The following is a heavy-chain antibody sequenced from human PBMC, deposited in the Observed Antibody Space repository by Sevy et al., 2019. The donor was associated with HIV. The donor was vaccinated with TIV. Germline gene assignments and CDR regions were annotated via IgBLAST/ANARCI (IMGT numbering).Heavy chain of an antibody. J-gene: IGHJ4*02. Sequence: GGSLRLSCVASGFTFSSYWMTWVRQAPGKGLEWVANIKQDMSEKYYADSLKGRFTISRDNARNSLYLQMESLRAEDTAVYYCARAQQVTMLVVIGGLYFDFWGQGTLVTVSS. D-gene: IGHD3-22*01. CDR3: ARAQQVTMLVVIGGLYFDF. CDR1: GFTFSSYW. V-gene: IGHV3-7*01. CDR2: IKQDMSEK.